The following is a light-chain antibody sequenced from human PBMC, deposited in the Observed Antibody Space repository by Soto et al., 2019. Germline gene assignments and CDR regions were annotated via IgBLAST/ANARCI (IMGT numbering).Light chain of an antibody. J-gene: IGKJ2*01. CDR2: GAS. V-gene: IGKV3-20*01. CDR1: QSVSSSY. Sequence: EIVLTQSPGTLSLSPGERATLSCRASQSVSSSYLAWYQQKPGQAPRLLIYGASSRATGIPDRFSGSGSGTDFTLTTSRLEPEDFAVYYCQQYGSSPPTCGQGTKLEIK. CDR3: QQYGSSPPT.